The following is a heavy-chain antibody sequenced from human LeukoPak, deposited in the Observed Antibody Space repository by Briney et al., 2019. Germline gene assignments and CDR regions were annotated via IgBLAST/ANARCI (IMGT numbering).Heavy chain of an antibody. Sequence: ASVTVSCKASGYTFTNYDINWVRQAPGQGLEWMGWMNPNSGNTGYAQKFQGRVTITRNTSISTVYMELSRLRSDDTAVYYCAREGAGLRYFDWPQNWFDPWGQGTLVTVSS. D-gene: IGHD3-9*01. CDR3: AREGAGLRYFDWPQNWFDP. V-gene: IGHV1-8*03. J-gene: IGHJ5*02. CDR1: GYTFTNYD. CDR2: MNPNSGNT.